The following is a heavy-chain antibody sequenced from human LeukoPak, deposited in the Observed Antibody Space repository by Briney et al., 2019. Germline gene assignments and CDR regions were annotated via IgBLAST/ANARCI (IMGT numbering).Heavy chain of an antibody. J-gene: IGHJ4*02. CDR3: AGSYGDGGDY. Sequence: SATLSLTCTVSGGSISSYYWSWIRQPPGKGLEWIGYIYYSGSTNYNPSLKSRVTISVDTSKNQFSLKLSSVTAADTAVYYCAGSYGDGGDYWGQGTLVTVSS. V-gene: IGHV4-59*01. D-gene: IGHD4-17*01. CDR2: IYYSGST. CDR1: GGSISSYY.